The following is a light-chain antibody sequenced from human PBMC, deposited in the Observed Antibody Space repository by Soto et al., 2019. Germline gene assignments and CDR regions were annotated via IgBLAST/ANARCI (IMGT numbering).Light chain of an antibody. J-gene: IGKJ2*01. CDR2: GAS. V-gene: IGKV3-15*01. CDR1: QSVSSN. CDR3: QQYNNWPPYA. Sequence: EIVMTQSPATLSVSPGERATLSCRASQSVSSNLAWYQQKPGQAPRLLMYGASTRATGIPARFRGSGSGTEFTLTICSLQSEDFAVYYCQQYNNWPPYAFGQGTKLEIK.